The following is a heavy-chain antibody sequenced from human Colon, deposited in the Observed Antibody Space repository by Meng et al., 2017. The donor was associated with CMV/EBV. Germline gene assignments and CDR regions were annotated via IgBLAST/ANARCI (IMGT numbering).Heavy chain of an antibody. Sequence: GSVKGGSDYWSWIRQPPGKGLEWIGHVYYTGSTNYNPSLRGRVTMSMDTSKNQFSLMLNSVTAADTAVYYCARGKTMYGVTYYFDSWGLGTLVTVSS. D-gene: IGHD2-21*02. V-gene: IGHV4-61*01. J-gene: IGHJ4*02. CDR2: VYYTGST. CDR3: ARGKTMYGVTYYFDS. CDR1: GSVKGGSDY.